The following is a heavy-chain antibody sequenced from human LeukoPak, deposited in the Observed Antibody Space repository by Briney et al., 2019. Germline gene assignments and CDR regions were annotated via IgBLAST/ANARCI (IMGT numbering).Heavy chain of an antibody. CDR2: ISSSSSYI. D-gene: IGHD2-2*01. Sequence: AGGSLRLSCAASGFTFSSYSMNWVRQAPGKGLEWVSSISSSSSYIYYADSVKGRFTISRDNAKNSLYLQMNSLRAEDTAVYYCARAPARYCSSTSCYGFDPWGKGTLVTVSS. V-gene: IGHV3-21*01. CDR3: ARAPARYCSSTSCYGFDP. CDR1: GFTFSSYS. J-gene: IGHJ5*02.